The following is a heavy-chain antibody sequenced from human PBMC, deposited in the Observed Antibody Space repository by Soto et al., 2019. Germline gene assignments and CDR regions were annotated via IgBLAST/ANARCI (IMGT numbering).Heavy chain of an antibody. CDR1: GFTVSSYA. CDR3: AKDPSHYGGKSRLDY. J-gene: IGHJ4*02. Sequence: GGALRLSCAASGFTVSSYAMSLVRQSPGKGLEGVSSISVSGGSTYYADSVKGRFTISRDNSKNTLYLQMNSLRAEDTAVYYCAKDPSHYGGKSRLDYWAQGALVTVSS. D-gene: IGHD4-17*01. CDR2: ISVSGGST. V-gene: IGHV3-23*01.